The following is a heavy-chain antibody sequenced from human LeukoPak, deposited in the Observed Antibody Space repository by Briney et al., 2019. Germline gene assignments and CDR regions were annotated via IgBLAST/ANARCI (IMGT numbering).Heavy chain of an antibody. J-gene: IGHJ4*02. V-gene: IGHV3-21*01. D-gene: IGHD2-2*02. CDR2: ITGSGNII. CDR1: GFTFTSYT. Sequence: GGSLRLSCAASGFTFTSYTMNWVRQSPGKGLEWVSSITGSGNIINYADSVKGRFTISRDNSKNSLYLQLNSLTAEDTAFYYCANSYTDTWSYFDHWGQGTLVTVSS. CDR3: ANSYTDTWSYFDH.